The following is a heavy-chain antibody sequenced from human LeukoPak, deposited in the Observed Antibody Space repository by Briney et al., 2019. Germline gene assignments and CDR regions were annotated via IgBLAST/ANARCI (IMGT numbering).Heavy chain of an antibody. J-gene: IGHJ6*03. CDR3: ARGPRITMVRGGQWYYYMDV. CDR2: INPSGGST. Sequence: ASVTVSCKASGYTFTSYYLYWVRQAPGQGLEWMGLINPSGGSTNYAQKFQGRVTMTRDTSTSTVYMELSSLRSEDTAVYYCARGPRITMVRGGQWYYYMDVWGKGTTVTISS. CDR1: GYTFTSYY. V-gene: IGHV1-46*01. D-gene: IGHD3-10*01.